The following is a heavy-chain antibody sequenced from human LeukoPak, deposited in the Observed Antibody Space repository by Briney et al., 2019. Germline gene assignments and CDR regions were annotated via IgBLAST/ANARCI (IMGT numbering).Heavy chain of an antibody. CDR2: IYYSGST. V-gene: IGHV4-59*01. D-gene: IGHD7-27*01. J-gene: IGHJ5*02. Sequence: SETLSLTCTVSGGSISTYYWSWIRQPPGKGLECIGYIYYSGSTNYNPSLKSRVTISVDTSKNQFSLKLTSVTAADTAVYYCARHSSITGGRLSGYWLDPWGQGTLVTVSS. CDR3: ARHSSITGGRLSGYWLDP. CDR1: GGSISTYY.